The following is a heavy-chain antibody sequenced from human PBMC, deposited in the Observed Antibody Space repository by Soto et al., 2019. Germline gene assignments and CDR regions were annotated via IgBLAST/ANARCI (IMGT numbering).Heavy chain of an antibody. Sequence: GASVKVSCKASGYTFTSYYMHWVRQAPGQGLEWMGIINPSGGSTSYAQKFQGRVTMTRDTSTSTVYMELSSLRSEDTAVYYCARSPIAAVAGSHPLDYWGQGTLVTVSS. V-gene: IGHV1-46*01. CDR1: GYTFTSYY. D-gene: IGHD6-19*01. J-gene: IGHJ4*02. CDR2: INPSGGST. CDR3: ARSPIAAVAGSHPLDY.